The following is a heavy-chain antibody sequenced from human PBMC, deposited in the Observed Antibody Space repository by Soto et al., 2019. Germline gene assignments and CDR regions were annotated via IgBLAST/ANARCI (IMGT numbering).Heavy chain of an antibody. J-gene: IGHJ4*02. V-gene: IGHV3-30*18. D-gene: IGHD3-10*01. CDR1: GFTFSSYG. Sequence: PVGSLRLSCAASGFTFSSYGMHWVRQAPGKGLEWVAVISYDGSNKYYADSVKGRFTISRDNSKNTLYLQMNSLRAEDTAVYYCAKDRGAGDYWGQGTLVTVSS. CDR3: AKDRGAGDY. CDR2: ISYDGSNK.